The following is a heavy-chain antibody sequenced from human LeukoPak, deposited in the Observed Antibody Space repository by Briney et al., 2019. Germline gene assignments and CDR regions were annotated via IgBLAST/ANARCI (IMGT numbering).Heavy chain of an antibody. CDR3: AKNTADGWYSYFDY. J-gene: IGHJ4*02. D-gene: IGHD6-19*01. Sequence: PGGSLRLSCAASGFTVSSNYMSWVRQAPGKGLEWVSVIYSGGSTYYADSVKGRFTISRDNSKNTLYLQMNSLRAEDTAVYYCAKNTADGWYSYFDYWGQGTLVTVSS. V-gene: IGHV3-66*01. CDR2: IYSGGST. CDR1: GFTVSSNY.